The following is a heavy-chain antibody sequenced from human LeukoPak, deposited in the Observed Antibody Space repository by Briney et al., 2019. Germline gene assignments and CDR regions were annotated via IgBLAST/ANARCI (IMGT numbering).Heavy chain of an antibody. J-gene: IGHJ4*02. V-gene: IGHV1-69*01. CDR2: IIPIFGTA. CDR3: AQISGYYDSSGYYYYFDY. Sequence: GSSVKVSCKASGGTFSSYAISWVRQAPGQGLEWMGGIIPIFGTANYAQKFQGRVTITADESTSTAYMELSSLRSEDTAVYYCAQISGYYDSSGYYYYFDYWGQGTLVTVSS. D-gene: IGHD3-22*01. CDR1: GGTFSSYA.